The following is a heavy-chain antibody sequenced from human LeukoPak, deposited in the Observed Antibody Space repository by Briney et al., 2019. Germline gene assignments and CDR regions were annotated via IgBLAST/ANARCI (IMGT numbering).Heavy chain of an antibody. V-gene: IGHV4-59*01. D-gene: IGHD3-22*01. CDR2: IYYSVST. J-gene: IGHJ4*02. CDR3: ARVPYDSSGYYYFDY. Sequence: SATRSLTWTVSAASISSYYWSWIRLPPGKGLEWIGYIYYSVSTNYNPSLKSRATISVDTPKNQFSLKLSSVTAADTAVYYCARVPYDSSGYYYFDYWGQGTLVTVSS. CDR1: AASISSYY.